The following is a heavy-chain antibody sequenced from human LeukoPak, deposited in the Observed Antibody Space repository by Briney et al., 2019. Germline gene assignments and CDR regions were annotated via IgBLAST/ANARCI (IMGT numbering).Heavy chain of an antibody. V-gene: IGHV3-48*01. Sequence: PGGSLRLSCAASGFTFSTYTMNWVRQAPGKGLEWVSYISDSGSTIYYADSVKGRFTISRDNAKNSLYLQMNSLRAEDTAVYYCARSLDCWGQGTLVTVSS. CDR2: ISDSGSTI. CDR3: ARSLDC. CDR1: GFTFSTYT. J-gene: IGHJ4*02.